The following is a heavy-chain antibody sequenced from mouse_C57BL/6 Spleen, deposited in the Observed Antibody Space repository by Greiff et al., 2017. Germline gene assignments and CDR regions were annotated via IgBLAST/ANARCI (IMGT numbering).Heavy chain of an antibody. J-gene: IGHJ1*03. CDR2: IWSGGST. D-gene: IGHD1-1*01. CDR1: GFSLTSYG. CDR3: ARSSGSSYGKYFDV. Sequence: QVQLKESGPGLVQPSQSLSITCTVSGFSLTSYGVHWVRQSPGKGLEWLGVIWSGGSTDYNAAFISRLSISKDNSKSQVFFKMNSLQADDTAIYYCARSSGSSYGKYFDVWGTGTTVTVSS. V-gene: IGHV2-2*01.